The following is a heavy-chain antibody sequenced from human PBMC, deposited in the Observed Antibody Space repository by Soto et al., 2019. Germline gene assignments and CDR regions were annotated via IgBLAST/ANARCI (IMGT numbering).Heavy chain of an antibody. CDR2: INPKSGDT. D-gene: IGHD1-26*01. Sequence: QEQLVQSGAEVKQPGASVKVSCKASGYTFTGYYIHWVRQAPGQGLEWMGWINPKSGDTKYAQKFQGRVTVTRDTSISTAYMELSRLRADDTAVYYCARSSGGYLYNGMDVWGQGTTVTVSS. J-gene: IGHJ6*02. CDR1: GYTFTGYY. V-gene: IGHV1-2*02. CDR3: ARSSGGYLYNGMDV.